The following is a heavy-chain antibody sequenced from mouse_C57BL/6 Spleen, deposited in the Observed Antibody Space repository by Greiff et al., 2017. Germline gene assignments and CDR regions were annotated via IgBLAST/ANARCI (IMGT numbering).Heavy chain of an antibody. V-gene: IGHV14-3*01. J-gene: IGHJ2*01. CDR1: GFNIKNTY. D-gene: IGHD1-1*01. Sequence: VQLKQSVAELVRPGASVKLSCTASGFNIKNTYMHWVKQRPEQGLEWIGRIDPANGNTKYAPKFQGKATITADTSSNTAYLQLSSLTSEDTAIYYCANFLITTVVAVDYWGQGTTLTVSS. CDR2: IDPANGNT. CDR3: ANFLITTVVAVDY.